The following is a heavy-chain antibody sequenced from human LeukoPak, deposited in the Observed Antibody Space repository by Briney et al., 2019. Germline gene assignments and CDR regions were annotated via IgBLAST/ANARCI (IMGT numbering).Heavy chain of an antibody. Sequence: PGRSLRLSCAASGFTLRSYGMHWVRQAPGTGLEWVAVISHDGNDKYYGDSLKGRFTISRDNSKNTLYLQMNSLRAEDTAVYYCARDAGTWGYGYNFDHWGQGTLVSVSS. J-gene: IGHJ4*02. V-gene: IGHV3-30*03. D-gene: IGHD1-14*01. CDR2: ISHDGNDK. CDR1: GFTLRSYG. CDR3: ARDAGTWGYGYNFDH.